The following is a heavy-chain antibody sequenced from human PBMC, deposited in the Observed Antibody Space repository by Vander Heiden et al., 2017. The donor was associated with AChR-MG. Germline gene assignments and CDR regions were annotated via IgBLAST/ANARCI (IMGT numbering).Heavy chain of an antibody. J-gene: IGHJ2*01. D-gene: IGHD4-17*01. CDR1: GFIFRDYA. CDR2: IYGSGSNT. CDR3: AKDPRTTLTTGCYFDI. V-gene: IGHV3-23*01. Sequence: EVQLLESGGGLVQPGGSLRLSCEASGFIFRDYAMTWVRQSPEKGLEWVSSIYGSGSNTFYAPSVKGRFTISRDNSKNTLYLQMTSLRAADTAVYYCAKDPRTTLTTGCYFDIWGRGAQGPGSS.